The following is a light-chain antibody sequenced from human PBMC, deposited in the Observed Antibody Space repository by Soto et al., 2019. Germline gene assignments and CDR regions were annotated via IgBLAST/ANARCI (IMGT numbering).Light chain of an antibody. CDR1: GSDVGGYNY. V-gene: IGLV2-14*01. J-gene: IGLJ1*01. CDR3: CSYTTSNTRQIV. Sequence: QSVLTRPASVSGYPGQSISISCTGTGSDVGGYNYVSWYQQHPGKAPKFMIYDVSNRPSGVSNRFSGSKSGNTASLTISGLQAEDEADYYCCSYTTSNTRQIVFGTGTKVTV. CDR2: DVS.